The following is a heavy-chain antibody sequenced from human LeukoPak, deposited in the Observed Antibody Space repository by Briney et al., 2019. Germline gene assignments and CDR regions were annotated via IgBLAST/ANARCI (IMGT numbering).Heavy chain of an antibody. V-gene: IGHV1-46*01. CDR1: GYTFTSYY. CDR3: AREQVIVVVPAAMPDY. D-gene: IGHD2-2*01. Sequence: GASVKVSCKASGYTFTSYYMHWVRQAPGQGLEWMGIINPSGGSTSYAQKFQGRVTMTRDTSTSTVYMELSSLRSEDTAVYYCAREQVIVVVPAAMPDYWGQGTLVTVSS. J-gene: IGHJ4*02. CDR2: INPSGGST.